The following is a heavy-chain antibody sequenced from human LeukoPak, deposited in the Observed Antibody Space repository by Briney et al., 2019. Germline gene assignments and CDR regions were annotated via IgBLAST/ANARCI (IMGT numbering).Heavy chain of an antibody. D-gene: IGHD6-6*01. CDR2: INHSGST. CDR1: GGSISSYY. CDR3: ARARIAARPRYFDY. Sequence: SETLSLTCTVSGGSISSYYWSWIRQPPGKGLEWIGEINHSGSTNYNPSLKSRVTISVDTSKNQFSLKLSSVTAADTAVYYCARARIAARPRYFDYWGQGTLVTVSS. V-gene: IGHV4-34*01. J-gene: IGHJ4*02.